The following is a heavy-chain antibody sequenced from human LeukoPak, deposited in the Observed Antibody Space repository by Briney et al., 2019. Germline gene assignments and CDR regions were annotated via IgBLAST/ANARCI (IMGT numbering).Heavy chain of an antibody. Sequence: PSETLSLTCTVSGGTISSYYWNWIRQHPGKGLEWIGYIHYSGSTKYNPSLKSRVTISVDTSKNQFSLKLSSVTAADTAVYYCARWYSSGWAFDYWGQGTLDTVSS. V-gene: IGHV4-59*08. D-gene: IGHD6-19*01. CDR3: ARWYSSGWAFDY. CDR2: IHYSGST. CDR1: GGTISSYY. J-gene: IGHJ4*02.